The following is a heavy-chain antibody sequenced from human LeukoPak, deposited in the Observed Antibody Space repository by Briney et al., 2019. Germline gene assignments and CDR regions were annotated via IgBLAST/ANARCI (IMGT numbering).Heavy chain of an antibody. CDR2: ISGSGGST. V-gene: IGHV3-23*01. Sequence: GGSLRLSCAASGFTFSSYAMSWVRQAPGKGLEWVSAISGSGGSTYYADSVKGRFTISRDNSKNTLYLQMNSLRAEDTAVYYCAKDDIVVVPAAVFFDYWGQGTLVTVSS. J-gene: IGHJ4*02. CDR1: GFTFSSYA. D-gene: IGHD2-2*01. CDR3: AKDDIVVVPAAVFFDY.